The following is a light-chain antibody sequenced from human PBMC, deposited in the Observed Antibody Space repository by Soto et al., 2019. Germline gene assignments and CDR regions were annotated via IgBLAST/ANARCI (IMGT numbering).Light chain of an antibody. V-gene: IGKV3-20*01. CDR3: HQYGSSPRT. Sequence: EIVLTQSPDTLSLSPGERATLSCRSSQSITSNYLAWFQQKPGQAPRLLIYGASTRATGIPDRFSGSGSVTDFTLTISRLEAEDFAVYYCHQYGSSPRTFGQGTKVEIK. J-gene: IGKJ1*01. CDR1: QSITSNY. CDR2: GAS.